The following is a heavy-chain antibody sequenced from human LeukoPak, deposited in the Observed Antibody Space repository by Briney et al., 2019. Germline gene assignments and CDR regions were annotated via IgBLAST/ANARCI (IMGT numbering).Heavy chain of an antibody. V-gene: IGHV4-61*02. CDR1: GGSISSGSYY. CDR2: IYTSGST. D-gene: IGHD2-15*01. CDR3: ARGIVVVAQLGFYFYYMDV. Sequence: SETLSLTCTVSGGSISSGSYYWSWIRQPAGKGLEWIGRIYTSGSTNYNPSLKSRVTISVDTSKNQFSLKLSSVTAADTAVYYCARGIVVVAQLGFYFYYMDVWGKGTTVTVSS. J-gene: IGHJ6*03.